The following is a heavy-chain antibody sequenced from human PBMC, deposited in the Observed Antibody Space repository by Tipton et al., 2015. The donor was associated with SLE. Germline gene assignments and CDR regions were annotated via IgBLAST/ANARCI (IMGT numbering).Heavy chain of an antibody. Sequence: SLRLSCAASGFTFSDSTMHWVRQSSGKGLEWVGRIRSKANDYATTYAASVKGRFSISRDDSKNSLYLQMNSLKTEDTAVYYCASGTRMDVWGKGTTVTVSS. V-gene: IGHV3-73*01. CDR3: ASGTRMDV. D-gene: IGHD1-1*01. CDR2: IRSKANDYAT. CDR1: GFTFSDST. J-gene: IGHJ6*04.